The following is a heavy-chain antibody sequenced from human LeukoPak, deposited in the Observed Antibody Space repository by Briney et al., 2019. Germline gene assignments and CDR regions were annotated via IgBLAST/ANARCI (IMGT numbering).Heavy chain of an antibody. V-gene: IGHV1-2*06. CDR1: GFTFTDYY. CDR2: ISPNSGGT. Sequence: GASVKVSCKASGFTFTDYYVHWLRQAPGQGLEWMGRISPNSGGTNYAQRFQGRVTMTGDTSISTAYMELSRLRSDDTAVYYCARDAGYSSGWYVGTEGNNWFDPWGQGTLVTVSS. CDR3: ARDAGYSSGWYVGTEGNNWFDP. D-gene: IGHD6-19*01. J-gene: IGHJ5*02.